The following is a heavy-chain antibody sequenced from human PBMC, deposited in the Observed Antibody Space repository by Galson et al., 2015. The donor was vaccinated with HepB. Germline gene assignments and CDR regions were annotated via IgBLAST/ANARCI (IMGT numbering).Heavy chain of an antibody. V-gene: IGHV3-30-3*01. CDR3: ARDGIWLGELLNDY. J-gene: IGHJ4*02. D-gene: IGHD3-10*01. CDR2: ISYDGSNK. Sequence: SLRLSCAASGFTFSTFWMHRVRQAPGKGLVWVAVISYDGSNKYYADSVKGRFTISRDNSKNTLYLQMNSLRAEDTAVYYCARDGIWLGELLNDYWGQGTLVTVSS. CDR1: GFTFSTFW.